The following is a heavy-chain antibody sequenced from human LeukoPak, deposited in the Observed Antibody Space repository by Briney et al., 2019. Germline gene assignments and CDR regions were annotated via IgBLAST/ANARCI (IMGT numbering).Heavy chain of an antibody. Sequence: GGSLRLSCVASGFTFSYYGMHWVRQAPGKGLEWVANIKQDGGEKYYVDSVTGRFTISRDNAKNSLYLQMNSLRAEDTAVYYCVRRYTATSAEDFEYWGQGTLVTVSS. V-gene: IGHV3-7*01. CDR2: IKQDGGEK. J-gene: IGHJ4*02. CDR3: VRRYTATSAEDFEY. D-gene: IGHD3-16*02. CDR1: GFTFSYYG.